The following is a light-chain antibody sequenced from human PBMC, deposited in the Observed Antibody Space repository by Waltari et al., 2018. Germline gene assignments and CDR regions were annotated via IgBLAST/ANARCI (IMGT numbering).Light chain of an antibody. CDR3: GTWYSSLTAGV. V-gene: IGLV1-51*02. J-gene: IGLJ2*01. CDR2: EDN. Sequence: QSVLTQPPSVSAAPGQKVTISCSGSSSNIGSNRVSWYQQFPGTAPKLLIYEDNSLPSGTPDRFSGSKSGTAATLDITGLQTGDEADYYCGTWYSSLTAGVFGGGTKLTVL. CDR1: SSNIGSNR.